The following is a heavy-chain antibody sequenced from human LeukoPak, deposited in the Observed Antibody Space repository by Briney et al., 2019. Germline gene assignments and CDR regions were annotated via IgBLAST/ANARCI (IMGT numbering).Heavy chain of an antibody. V-gene: IGHV3-7*01. D-gene: IGHD6-13*01. J-gene: IGHJ3*02. CDR3: ARDTSTRIAAIYYDAFDI. CDR2: IRKDGSDL. Sequence: GVSLTLSCAASGFTFSTYWMSWVRQAPGKGLDWVANIRKDGSDLHYVDSVKGRFTISRDNAKNSLYLEMSSLRGEDTALYYCARDTSTRIAAIYYDAFDIWGQGTMVTVSS. CDR1: GFTFSTYW.